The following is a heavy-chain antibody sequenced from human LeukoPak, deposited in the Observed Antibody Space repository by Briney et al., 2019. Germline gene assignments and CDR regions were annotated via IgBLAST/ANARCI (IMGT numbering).Heavy chain of an antibody. CDR2: ISGGGGSA. J-gene: IGHJ4*02. CDR1: GFTFNIYA. Sequence: GGSLRLSCAASGFTFNIYAMNWVRQAPGKGPEWVSSISGGGGSAYYADSVKGRFTISRDNSKNTLYLQMNSLRAEDTAVYYCAKGRLAVADHDYWGQGTLVTVSS. D-gene: IGHD6-19*01. CDR3: AKGRLAVADHDY. V-gene: IGHV3-23*01.